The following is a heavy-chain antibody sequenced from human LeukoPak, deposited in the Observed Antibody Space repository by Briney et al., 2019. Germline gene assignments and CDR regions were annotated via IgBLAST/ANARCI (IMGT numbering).Heavy chain of an antibody. Sequence: SETLSLTYTVSGGSISSYYWSWIRQPAGKGLEWIGRIYTSGSTNYNPSLKSRVTMSVDTSKNQFSLKLSSVTATDTAVYYCARDSSSWYSSVYWGQGTLVTVSS. CDR3: ARDSSSWYSSVY. V-gene: IGHV4-4*07. CDR2: IYTSGST. D-gene: IGHD6-13*01. J-gene: IGHJ4*02. CDR1: GGSISSYY.